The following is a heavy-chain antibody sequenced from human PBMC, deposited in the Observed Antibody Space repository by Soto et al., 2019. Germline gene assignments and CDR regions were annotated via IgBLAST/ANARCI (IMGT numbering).Heavy chain of an antibody. Sequence: PSETPALTCTVSGGSISSVYWSWVRRRPGKGLVWIGYISTVGSTSYSPSLKNRVTMSVDTSQTLSSLKLNSVTAPDTALYYCARMLQRSGNSHYYYHMDVWGRGTTVTVSS. V-gene: IGHV4-4*08. CDR2: ISTVGST. D-gene: IGHD3-10*02. J-gene: IGHJ6*03. CDR1: GGSISSVY. CDR3: ARMLQRSGNSHYYYHMDV.